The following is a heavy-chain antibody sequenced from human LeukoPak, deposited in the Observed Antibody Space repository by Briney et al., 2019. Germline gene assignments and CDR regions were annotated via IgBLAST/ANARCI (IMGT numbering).Heavy chain of an antibody. D-gene: IGHD3-22*01. CDR1: GFTFTNSA. Sequence: ASVKVSCKASGFTFTNSAVQWVRQARGQRLEWIGWTVVGSGNTNYAQKFQERVTITRDMSTSTAYMELSSLRSEDTAVYYCAADAYYYDSSGSVPLFDYWGQGILVTVSS. J-gene: IGHJ4*02. CDR2: TVVGSGNT. V-gene: IGHV1-58*01. CDR3: AADAYYYDSSGSVPLFDY.